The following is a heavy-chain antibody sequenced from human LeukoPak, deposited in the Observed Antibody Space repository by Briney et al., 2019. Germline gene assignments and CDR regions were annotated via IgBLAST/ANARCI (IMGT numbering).Heavy chain of an antibody. V-gene: IGHV3-30-3*01. D-gene: IGHD3-16*02. Sequence: GGSLRLSCAVSGFTFSSYAMHWVRQAPGKGLEWVAVISYDGSNKYYADSVKGRFTISRDNSKNTLYLQMNSLKTEDTAVYYCTTHIWGSYRDFDYWGQGTLVTVSS. CDR2: ISYDGSNK. CDR1: GFTFSSYA. J-gene: IGHJ4*02. CDR3: TTHIWGSYRDFDY.